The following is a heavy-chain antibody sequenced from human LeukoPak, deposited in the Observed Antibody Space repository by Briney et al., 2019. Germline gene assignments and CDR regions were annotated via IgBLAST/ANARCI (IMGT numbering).Heavy chain of an antibody. CDR1: GFTFRKYA. D-gene: IGHD3-10*01. J-gene: IGHJ4*02. V-gene: IGHV3-23*01. Sequence: GGSLRLSCAASGFTFRKYAMTWVRQAPGKGLEWVSGINDSGSSTYYADSVKGRLTISRDNAKNTVYLQMNSLRVEDTAVYYCTKGLYGSESSPDFWGQGTLVTVSS. CDR2: INDSGSST. CDR3: TKGLYGSESSPDF.